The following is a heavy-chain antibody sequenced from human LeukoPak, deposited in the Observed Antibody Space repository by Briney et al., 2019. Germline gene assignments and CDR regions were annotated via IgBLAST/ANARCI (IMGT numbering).Heavy chain of an antibody. Sequence: GGSLRPSCAASGFTLDDYAMHWVRQAPGKGLEWVSGISWNSGSILYADSVKGRFTISRDNAKNSLYLQMNSLRPEDTALYYCAKAHLTLSSGWSYYGMDVWGQGTTVTVSS. V-gene: IGHV3-9*01. CDR2: ISWNSGSI. CDR1: GFTLDDYA. CDR3: AKAHLTLSSGWSYYGMDV. D-gene: IGHD6-19*01. J-gene: IGHJ6*02.